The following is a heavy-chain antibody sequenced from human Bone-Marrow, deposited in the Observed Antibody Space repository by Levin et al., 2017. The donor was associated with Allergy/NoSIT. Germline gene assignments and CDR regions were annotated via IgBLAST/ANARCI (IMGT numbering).Heavy chain of an antibody. D-gene: IGHD3-10*01. Sequence: GESLKISCAASEFTFSSFWMHWVRQAPGKGLVWVSRINSDGSRTRYAESVKGRFTISRDNAKNTLYLQMNSLRVEDTAVYYCARARTYGSGTLDEYYYYGMDVWGRGTTVTVSS. V-gene: IGHV3-74*01. CDR2: INSDGSRT. J-gene: IGHJ6*02. CDR1: EFTFSSFW. CDR3: ARARTYGSGTLDEYYYYGMDV.